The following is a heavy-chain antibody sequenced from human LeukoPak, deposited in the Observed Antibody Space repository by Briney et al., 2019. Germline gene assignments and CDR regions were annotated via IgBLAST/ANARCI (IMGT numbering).Heavy chain of an antibody. CDR2: IWYDGSNK. Sequence: GGSLRLSCAASGFTFSSCAMSWVRQAPGKGLEWVAVIWYDGSNKYYADSVKGRFTISRDNSKNTLYLQMNSLRAEDTAVYYCARDHWQQLGSYYYYGMDVWGQGTTVTVSS. D-gene: IGHD6-13*01. J-gene: IGHJ6*02. CDR1: GFTFSSCA. V-gene: IGHV3-33*08. CDR3: ARDHWQQLGSYYYYGMDV.